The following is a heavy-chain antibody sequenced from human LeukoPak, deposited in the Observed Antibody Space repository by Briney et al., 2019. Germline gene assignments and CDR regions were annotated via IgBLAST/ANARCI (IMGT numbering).Heavy chain of an antibody. Sequence: PGGSLRLSCAASGFXFSSYAIHWVRQGPGKGREWVAFISSDGRTEYNADTVKGRFTISRDNSKNTLYLQMNSLTTEDTAVYYCARGWGSGAWLIDSWGQGTLVSVSS. J-gene: IGHJ4*02. D-gene: IGHD3-16*01. CDR1: GFXFSSYA. CDR3: ARGWGSGAWLIDS. CDR2: ISSDGRTE. V-gene: IGHV3-30*04.